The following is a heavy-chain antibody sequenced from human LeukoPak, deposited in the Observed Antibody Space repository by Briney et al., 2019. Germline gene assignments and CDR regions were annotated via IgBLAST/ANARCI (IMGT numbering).Heavy chain of an antibody. J-gene: IGHJ3*02. CDR2: IYYSGST. Sequence: SETLSLTCTVSGGSITSGIYYWDWIRQPPGKGLAWIGSIYYSGSTYYNPSLKTRVTISVDTSNNQFSLELSSVTAADTAVYYCARHSIETGSRRAFDIWGPGTMVTVSS. V-gene: IGHV4-39*01. CDR3: ARHSIETGSRRAFDI. CDR1: GGSITSGIYY. D-gene: IGHD3-10*01.